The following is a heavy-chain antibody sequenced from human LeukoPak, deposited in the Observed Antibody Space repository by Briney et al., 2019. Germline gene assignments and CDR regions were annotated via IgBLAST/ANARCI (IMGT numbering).Heavy chain of an antibody. CDR2: IYTSGST. V-gene: IGHV4-61*02. CDR3: AREGPLDIVVVPAVPSGTYYYYYYYMDV. CDR1: GGSISSGSYY. J-gene: IGHJ6*03. Sequence: SETLSLTCTVSGGSISSGSYYWSWIRQPAGKGLEWIGRIYTSGSTNYNPSLKSRVTISVDTSKNQFSLKLSSVTAADTAVYYCAREGPLDIVVVPAVPSGTYYYYYYYMDVWGKGTTVTISS. D-gene: IGHD2-2*01.